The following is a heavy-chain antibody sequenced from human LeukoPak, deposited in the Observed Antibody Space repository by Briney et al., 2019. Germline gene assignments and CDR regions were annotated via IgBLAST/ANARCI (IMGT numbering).Heavy chain of an antibody. CDR1: GYTLTELS. V-gene: IGHV1-24*01. J-gene: IGHJ3*02. CDR2: LDPEDNET. Sequence: GASVKVSCKVSGYTLTELSMHWVRQAPGKGLEWMGGLDPEDNETIYTQSFQGRVTMTEDTSTDTAYMELRSLRSDDTAVYYCARDGPYYGSGRGSAFDIWGQGTMVTVSS. D-gene: IGHD3-10*01. CDR3: ARDGPYYGSGRGSAFDI.